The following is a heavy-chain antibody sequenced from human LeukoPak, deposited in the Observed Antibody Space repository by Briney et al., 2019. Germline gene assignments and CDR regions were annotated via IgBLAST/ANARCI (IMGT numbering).Heavy chain of an antibody. D-gene: IGHD6-13*01. CDR2: IIPILGIA. CDR1: GGTFSSYA. Sequence: VASVKVSCKASGGTFSSYAISWVRQAPGQGLEWMGRIIPILGIANYAQKFQGRVTITADKSTSTAYMELSSLRSEDTAVYYCARGYSSSWYGQFFDPWGQGTLVTVSS. J-gene: IGHJ5*02. CDR3: ARGYSSSWYGQFFDP. V-gene: IGHV1-69*04.